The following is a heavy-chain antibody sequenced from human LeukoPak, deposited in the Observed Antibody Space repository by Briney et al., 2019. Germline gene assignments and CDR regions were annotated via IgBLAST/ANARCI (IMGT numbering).Heavy chain of an antibody. CDR2: IYYSGST. CDR3: ARAPYYYDSSGYYFVEYYFDY. Sequence: SETLSLTCTVSGGSISSYYWSWIRQPPGKGLEWIGYIYYSGSTNYNPSLKSRVTISVDTSKIQFSLKLSSVTAADTAVYYCARAPYYYDSSGYYFVEYYFDYWGQGTLVTVSS. V-gene: IGHV4-59*08. D-gene: IGHD3-22*01. J-gene: IGHJ4*02. CDR1: GGSISSYY.